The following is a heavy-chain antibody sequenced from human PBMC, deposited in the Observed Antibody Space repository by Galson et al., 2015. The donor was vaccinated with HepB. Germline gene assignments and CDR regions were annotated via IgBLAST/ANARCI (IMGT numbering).Heavy chain of an antibody. Sequence: ETLSLTCTVSGGSISSSSYYWGWIRQPPGKGLEWIGSIYYSGSTYYNPSLKSRVTISVDTSKNQFSLKLSSVTAADTAVYYCARVARPPHLYSSSSGRGAFDIWGQGTMVTVSS. CDR2: IYYSGST. J-gene: IGHJ3*02. D-gene: IGHD6-6*01. V-gene: IGHV4-39*07. CDR1: GGSISSSSYY. CDR3: ARVARPPHLYSSSSGRGAFDI.